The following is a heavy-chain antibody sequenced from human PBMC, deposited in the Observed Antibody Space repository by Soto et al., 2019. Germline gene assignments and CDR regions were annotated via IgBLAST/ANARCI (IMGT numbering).Heavy chain of an antibody. CDR3: ARPLYVSSGYYRHWYFDL. J-gene: IGHJ2*01. D-gene: IGHD3-22*01. V-gene: IGHV5-51*03. CDR1: GYSFTNYW. Sequence: EVQLVQSGAEVKKPGESLKISCKGSGYSFTNYWIGWVRQMPGKGLEWMGIIYPGDSDTRYSPSFQGQVTISADKSISTADLQWSSLKASDTAMYYCARPLYVSSGYYRHWYFDLWGRGTLVTVSS. CDR2: IYPGDSDT.